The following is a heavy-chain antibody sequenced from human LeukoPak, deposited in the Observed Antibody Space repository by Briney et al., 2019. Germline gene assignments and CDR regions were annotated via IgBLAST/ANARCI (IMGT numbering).Heavy chain of an antibody. CDR3: ARAQGDYFDY. D-gene: IGHD3-16*01. V-gene: IGHV4-30-4*01. Sequence: SQTLSLTCTVSGGSISSGDYYWRWIRQPPGKGLEWIGYIYYSGSTYYSPSLKSRLTISVDTSKNQFSLRLSSVTAADTAVYYCARAQGDYFDYWGQGTLVTVSS. CDR2: IYYSGST. J-gene: IGHJ4*02. CDR1: GGSISSGDYY.